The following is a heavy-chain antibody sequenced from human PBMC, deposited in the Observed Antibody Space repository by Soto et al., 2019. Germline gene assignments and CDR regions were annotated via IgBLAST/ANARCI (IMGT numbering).Heavy chain of an antibody. D-gene: IGHD3-22*01. V-gene: IGHV3-53*01. J-gene: IGHJ3*02. CDR3: ARVAVVVIDAMGAFDI. CDR1: GLTVSSNY. CDR2: IYSGGST. Sequence: GGSLRLSCAASGLTVSSNYMSWVRQAPGKGLGWVSVIYSGGSTYYADSVKGRFTISRDNSKNTLYLQMNSLRAGDTAVYYCARVAVVVIDAMGAFDIWGQGTMVTVSS.